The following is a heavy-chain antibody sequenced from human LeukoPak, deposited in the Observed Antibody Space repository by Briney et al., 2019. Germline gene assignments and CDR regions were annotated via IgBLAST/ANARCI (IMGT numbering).Heavy chain of an antibody. CDR3: ARGNIAAAVKY. J-gene: IGHJ1*01. D-gene: IGHD6-13*01. CDR2: INHSGST. Sequence: LSETLSLTCAVYGGSLIDHYWNWIRQPPGKGLEWIGEINHSGSTKYNPSLKSRVTLSVDTSKNQFSLNLNSVTAADTAVYYCARGNIAAAVKYWGQGTLVTVSS. V-gene: IGHV4-34*01. CDR1: GGSLIDHY.